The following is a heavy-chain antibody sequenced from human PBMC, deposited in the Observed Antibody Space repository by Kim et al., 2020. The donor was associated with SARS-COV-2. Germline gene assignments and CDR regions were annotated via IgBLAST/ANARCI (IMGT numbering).Heavy chain of an antibody. Sequence: GGSLRLSCAASGFTVSSNYMSWVRQAPGKGLEWVSVIYSGGSTYYADSVKGRFTISRHNSKNTLYLQMNSLRAEDTAVYYCARGGVLELWWGNGMDVWGQGTTVTVSS. D-gene: IGHD2-21*01. J-gene: IGHJ6*02. CDR3: ARGGVLELWWGNGMDV. V-gene: IGHV3-53*04. CDR1: GFTVSSNY. CDR2: IYSGGST.